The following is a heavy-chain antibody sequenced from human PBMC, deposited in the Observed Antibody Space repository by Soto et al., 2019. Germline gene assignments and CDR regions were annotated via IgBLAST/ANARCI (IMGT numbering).Heavy chain of an antibody. CDR1: GYTLTELS. Sequence: ASVKVSCKVSGYTLTELSMHWVRQAPGKGLEWMGGFDPEDGETIYAQKFQGRVTMTEDTSTDTAYMELSSLRSEDTAVYYCATGLRFLEWLLYCGQGTLVTVSS. V-gene: IGHV1-24*01. J-gene: IGHJ4*02. CDR2: FDPEDGET. CDR3: ATGLRFLEWLLY. D-gene: IGHD3-3*01.